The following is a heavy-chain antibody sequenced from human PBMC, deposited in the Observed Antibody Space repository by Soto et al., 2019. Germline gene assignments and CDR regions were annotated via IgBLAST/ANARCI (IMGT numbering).Heavy chain of an antibody. D-gene: IGHD2-2*01. V-gene: IGHV3-23*01. CDR2: VSGGGGAT. J-gene: IGHJ6*03. CDR1: GFTFSSYA. CDR3: AKPPCTGTSCTRSSYMDV. Sequence: EVQLLESGGDLVQPGGSLRLSCAASGFTFSSYAMSWVRQAPGKGLEWVSGVSGGGGATDYADSVKGRFTISRDNSKHTLYLQMNALTAADTALYYCAKPPCTGTSCTRSSYMDVWGKGTTVTVSS.